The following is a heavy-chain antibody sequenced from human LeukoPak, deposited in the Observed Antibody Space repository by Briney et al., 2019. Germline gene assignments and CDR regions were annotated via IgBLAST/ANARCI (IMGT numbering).Heavy chain of an antibody. J-gene: IGHJ4*02. CDR2: ISDSGSKT. CDR1: GFTFSSYA. CDR3: AKDWSCDY. Sequence: GGSLRLSCAASGFTFSSYAMIWVRQAPGKGLEWVSAISDSGSKTHYADSVKGRFTISRDNSKNTVYLQMNSLRAEDTALYYCAKDWSCDYWGQGTLVTVSS. D-gene: IGHD1-26*01. V-gene: IGHV3-23*01.